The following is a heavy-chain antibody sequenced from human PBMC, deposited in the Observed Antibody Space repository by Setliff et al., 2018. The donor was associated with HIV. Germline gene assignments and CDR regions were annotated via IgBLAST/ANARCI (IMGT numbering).Heavy chain of an antibody. J-gene: IGHJ6*03. CDR2: IYYSGST. CDR3: AREGPYYMDV. CDR1: GGSISSGGYY. V-gene: IGHV4-39*02. Sequence: SETLSLTCTVSGGSISSGGYYWGWIRQPPGKGLEWIGSIYYSGSTSYNPSLKSRVTISVDTSKNQFSLKLSSVTAADTAVYYCAREGPYYMDVWGKGTTVTVSS.